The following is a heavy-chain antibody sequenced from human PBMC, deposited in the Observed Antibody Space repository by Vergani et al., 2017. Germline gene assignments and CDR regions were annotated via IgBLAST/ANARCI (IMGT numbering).Heavy chain of an antibody. CDR3: AKDSEDIVLMVLVDY. D-gene: IGHD2-8*01. V-gene: IGHV3-23*01. CDR2: ISGSGGST. J-gene: IGHJ4*02. CDR1: GFTFSSYA. Sequence: EVQLLESGGGLVQPGGSLRLSCAASGFTFSSYAMSWVRQAPGKGLEWVSAISGSGGSTYYADAVKGRFTISRDNSKNTLYLQMNSLRAEDTAVYYCAKDSEDIVLMVLVDYWGQGGLVTVVS.